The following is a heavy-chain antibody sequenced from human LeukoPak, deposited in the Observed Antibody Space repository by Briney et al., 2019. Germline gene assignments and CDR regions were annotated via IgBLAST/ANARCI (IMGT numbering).Heavy chain of an antibody. D-gene: IGHD3-3*01. CDR3: ARGGITIFGVVIKKRGDHYYYMDV. V-gene: IGHV1-69*05. CDR2: IIPIFGTA. CDR1: GGTFSSYA. J-gene: IGHJ6*03. Sequence: SVKASCKASGGTFSSYAISWVRQAPGQGLEWMGGIIPIFGTANYAQKFQGRVTITTDESTSTAYMELSSLRSEDTAVYYCARGGITIFGVVIKKRGDHYYYMDVWGKGTTVTVSS.